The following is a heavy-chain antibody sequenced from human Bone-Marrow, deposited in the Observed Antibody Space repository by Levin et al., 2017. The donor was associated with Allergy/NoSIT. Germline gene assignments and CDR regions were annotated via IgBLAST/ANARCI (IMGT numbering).Heavy chain of an antibody. CDR1: GYNFTDYA. CDR2: INTDTGNP. J-gene: IGHJ5*02. Sequence: VASVKVSCKASGYNFTDYAMNWVRQAPGQGLEWVGWINTDTGNPTYAQGLRGRFVFSLDTSVSTAFLQISDLKADDSGIYYCARDRRYCSGGNCPYPTWFDPWGQGTLVTVSS. V-gene: IGHV7-4-1*02. D-gene: IGHD2-15*01. CDR3: ARDRRYCSGGNCPYPTWFDP.